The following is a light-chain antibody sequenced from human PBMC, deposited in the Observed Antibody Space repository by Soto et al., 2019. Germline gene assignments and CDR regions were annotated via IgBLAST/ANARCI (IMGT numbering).Light chain of an antibody. CDR1: GIDIAGYNY. CDR2: EGT. J-gene: IGLJ1*01. CDR3: TSFTSTRSLYV. V-gene: IGLV2-14*01. Sequence: QSVLTQTPSVSGAFGQSINMSGTGTGIDIAGYNYITWYQQLPVKAPKLMIYEGTIRPSGISNRFSGSKSGNTASLIISGLQAEDEADYFCTSFTSTRSLYVFGTGTKVTVL.